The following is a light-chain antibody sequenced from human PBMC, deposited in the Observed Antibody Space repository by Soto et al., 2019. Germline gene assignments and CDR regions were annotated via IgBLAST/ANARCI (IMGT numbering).Light chain of an antibody. J-gene: IGKJ1*01. Sequence: EIVLTQSPGTLSLSPGERATLSCRASQSVSSSYLAWYQQKPGQAPRLLIYGASSRATGIPDRFSGSGSGTDFTLTISRLEPEDFAVYYCQQYDKWPRTFGQGTRWIS. V-gene: IGKV3-20*01. CDR1: QSVSSSY. CDR3: QQYDKWPRT. CDR2: GAS.